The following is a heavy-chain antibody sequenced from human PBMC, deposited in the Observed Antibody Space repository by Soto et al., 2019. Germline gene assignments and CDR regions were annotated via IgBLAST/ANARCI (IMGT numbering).Heavy chain of an antibody. CDR1: GGSISSSSYY. CDR2: IYYSGST. D-gene: IGHD3-3*01. Sequence: SETLSLTCTVSGGSISSSSYYWCWIRQPPGKGLEWIGSIYYSGSTYYNPSLKSRVTISVDTSKNQFSLKLSSVTAADTAVYYCARDLSEADFWSGYYTGYGMDVWGQGTTVTV. V-gene: IGHV4-39*02. CDR3: ARDLSEADFWSGYYTGYGMDV. J-gene: IGHJ6*02.